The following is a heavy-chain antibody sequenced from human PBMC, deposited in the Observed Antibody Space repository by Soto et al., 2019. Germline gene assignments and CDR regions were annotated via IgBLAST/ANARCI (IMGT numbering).Heavy chain of an antibody. Sequence: QVQLVQSGAEVKKPGSSVKVSCKASGGTFSSYAISWVRQAPGQGLEWMGGIIPIFGTANYAQKFQGRVTSTADESTSTGYMELSSLRSEDTAGYYCASTVSRYYYYGMDVWGQGTTVTVSS. D-gene: IGHD4-4*01. V-gene: IGHV1-69*12. J-gene: IGHJ6*02. CDR3: ASTVSRYYYYGMDV. CDR1: GGTFSSYA. CDR2: IIPIFGTA.